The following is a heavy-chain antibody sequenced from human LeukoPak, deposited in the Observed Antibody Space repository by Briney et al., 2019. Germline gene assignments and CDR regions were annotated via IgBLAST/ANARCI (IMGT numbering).Heavy chain of an antibody. D-gene: IGHD3-22*01. CDR1: GFTFSSXR. J-gene: IGHJ3*02. Sequence: LSCAASGFTFSSXRMNWVRQAPGKXLEWVSSXSSSGSYMDYADSVKGRFTISRDNAKNSLYLQMNSLRAEDTAAYYCARYYYDSSGYXIGXFDIWGQGSRVTVSS. CDR3: ARYYYDSSGYXIGXFDI. CDR2: XSSSGSYM. V-gene: IGHV3-21*01.